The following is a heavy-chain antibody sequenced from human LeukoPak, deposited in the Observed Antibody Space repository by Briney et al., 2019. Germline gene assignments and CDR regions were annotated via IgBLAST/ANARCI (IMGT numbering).Heavy chain of an antibody. V-gene: IGHV3-23*01. J-gene: IGHJ4*02. CDR1: GFAFSSQA. CDR2: ISDSGSIT. CDR3: AKDARRTSGWYFFDY. D-gene: IGHD6-19*01. Sequence: TGGSLRLSCAASGFAFSSQAMGWVHQAPGKGLEWVSVISDSGSITYYADSVKGRFTISRDNSKNTLFLQMNSLRAEDTAVYYCAKDARRTSGWYFFDYWGQGSLVTVSS.